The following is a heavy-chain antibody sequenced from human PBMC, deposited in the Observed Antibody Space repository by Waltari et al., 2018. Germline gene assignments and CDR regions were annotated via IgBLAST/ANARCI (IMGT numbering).Heavy chain of an antibody. V-gene: IGHV3-15*04. J-gene: IGHJ4*02. CDR3: ASYSPWNDH. CDR2: NESNTEGGTV. CDR1: GFTFTDAW. D-gene: IGHD1-1*01. Sequence: EVQLVESGGGFVKPGGSLRLSCVASGFTFTDAWMSWVRQAPGKGLEWVGRNESNTEGGTVDYAAPAKDRFTISRDDSKNTLYLQMNSLQSEDTAVYYCASYSPWNDHWGQGTLVTVSS.